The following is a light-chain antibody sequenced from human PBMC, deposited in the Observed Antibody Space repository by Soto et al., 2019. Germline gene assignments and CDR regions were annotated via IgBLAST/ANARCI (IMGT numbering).Light chain of an antibody. CDR2: AAS. CDR3: ALPLYEPPS. J-gene: IGKJ1*01. CDR1: QDIAIY. Sequence: ASQDIAIYLAWYQQKPGEAPKLLIYAASTLYGGVPSRFSGSGSGTDLALTITSLEAEDLDTYCCALPLYEPPSFGDGTMVDIK. V-gene: IGKV1-9*01.